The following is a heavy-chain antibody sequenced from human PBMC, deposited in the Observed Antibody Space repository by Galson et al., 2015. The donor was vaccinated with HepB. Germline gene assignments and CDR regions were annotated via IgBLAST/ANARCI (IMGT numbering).Heavy chain of an antibody. CDR3: VNGGLGGN. CDR2: IKSQTDGATT. V-gene: IGHV3-15*01. J-gene: IGHJ4*02. D-gene: IGHD3-16*01. Sequence: SLRLSCAASGFPFSYVWMSRVRQAPGKGLEWVGYIKSQTDGATTDHAAPVKDRFTISRDDSKNTLYLQINSLKTEDTAVYYCVNGGLGGNWGQGTLVTVSS. CDR1: GFPFSYVW.